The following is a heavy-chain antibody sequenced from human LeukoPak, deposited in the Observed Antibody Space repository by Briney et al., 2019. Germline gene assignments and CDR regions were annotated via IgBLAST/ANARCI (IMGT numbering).Heavy chain of an antibody. CDR2: IGTAGDT. Sequence: GGSLRLSCAASGFAFSSYDMHWVRQATGKGLEWVSAIGTAGDTYYPGSVKGRFTISRENAKNSLYLQMNSLRAGDTAVYYCARAYRGYYGSGSYYNDAFDIWGQGTMVTVSS. V-gene: IGHV3-13*04. CDR3: ARAYRGYYGSGSYYNDAFDI. CDR1: GFAFSSYD. J-gene: IGHJ3*02. D-gene: IGHD3-10*01.